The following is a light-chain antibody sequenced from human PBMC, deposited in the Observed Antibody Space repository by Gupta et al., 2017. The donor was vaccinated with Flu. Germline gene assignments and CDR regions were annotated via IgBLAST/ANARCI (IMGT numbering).Light chain of an antibody. CDR2: DAS. Sequence: PSSLSASVGDRVTITCQASQDISNYLNWYQQKPGKAPKLLIYDASNLETGVPSRFSGSGSGTDFTFTISSLQPEDIATYYCRQYDNLPYTFGQGTKLEIK. V-gene: IGKV1-33*01. J-gene: IGKJ2*01. CDR3: RQYDNLPYT. CDR1: QDISNY.